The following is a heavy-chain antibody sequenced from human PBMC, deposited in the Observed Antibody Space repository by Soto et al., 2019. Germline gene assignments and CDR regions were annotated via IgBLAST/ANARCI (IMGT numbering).Heavy chain of an antibody. V-gene: IGHV4-34*01. CDR1: GGSLSGYY. Sequence: SETLSLTCAVYGGSLSGYYWTWIRQPPGKGLEWIGEVNPGGITNYSPSVKSRLKISLDTSKKEVSLEMTSVTAADTAVYYCGRVVIKMAIQSIESWGPGKLVT. CDR2: VNPGGIT. J-gene: IGHJ4*02. CDR3: GRVVIKMAIQSIES.